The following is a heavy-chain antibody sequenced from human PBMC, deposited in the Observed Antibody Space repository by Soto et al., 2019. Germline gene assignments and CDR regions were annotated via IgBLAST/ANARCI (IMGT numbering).Heavy chain of an antibody. CDR2: IIPIFGTA. J-gene: IGHJ2*01. CDR3: ARYHGFWLRNHWYFDL. Sequence: QVQLVQSGAEVKKPGSSVKVSCKASGGTFSSYAISWVRQAPGQGLEWMGGIIPIFGTANYAQKFQGRVTITADVSTSTAYMELSSLRSEDTAVYYCARYHGFWLRNHWYFDLWGRGTLVTVSS. CDR1: GGTFSSYA. V-gene: IGHV1-69*12. D-gene: IGHD5-12*01.